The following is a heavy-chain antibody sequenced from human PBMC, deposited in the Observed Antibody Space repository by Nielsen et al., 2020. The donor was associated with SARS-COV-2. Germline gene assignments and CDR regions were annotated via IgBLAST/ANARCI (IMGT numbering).Heavy chain of an antibody. D-gene: IGHD6-19*01. J-gene: IGHJ6*03. CDR1: GFTFSSYG. CDR2: IWYDGSNK. Sequence: GGSLRLSCAASGFTFSSYGMHWVRQAPGKGLEWVAVIWYDGSNKYYADSVKGRFTISRDNSKNTLYLQMNSLRAEDTAVYYCARDPLGGSGWLYYYYYYYMDVWGKGTTVTVSS. CDR3: ARDPLGGSGWLYYYYYYYMDV. V-gene: IGHV3-33*01.